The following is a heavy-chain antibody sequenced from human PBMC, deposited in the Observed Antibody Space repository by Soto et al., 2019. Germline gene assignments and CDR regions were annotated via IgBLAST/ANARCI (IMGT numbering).Heavy chain of an antibody. CDR1: RFTFSTFG. J-gene: IGHJ4*02. CDR2: IWNDGSKK. Sequence: AGPLILSCAPQRFTFSTFGMHCFRYAPGRGLEWVAVIWNDGSKKYYGDSMEGRFTISRDNSKNTLYLQMNSLRVEDTALYYCARDPLYYGSGIDPFDNWGQGT. D-gene: IGHD3-10*01. V-gene: IGHV3-33*01. CDR3: ARDPLYYGSGIDPFDN.